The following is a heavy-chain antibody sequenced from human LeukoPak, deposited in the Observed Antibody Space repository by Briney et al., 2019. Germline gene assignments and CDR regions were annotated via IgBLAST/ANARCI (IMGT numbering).Heavy chain of an antibody. CDR3: ARGRGYDFWSGYYTYSGMDV. J-gene: IGHJ6*02. Sequence: GASVKVSCKASGYTFTSYGISWVRQAPGQGLEWMGWISAYNGNTNYAQNLQGRVTMTTDTSTSTAYMELSSLRSEDTAVYYCARGRGYDFWSGYYTYSGMDVWGQGTTVIVSS. D-gene: IGHD3-3*01. CDR1: GYTFTSYG. CDR2: ISAYNGNT. V-gene: IGHV1-18*04.